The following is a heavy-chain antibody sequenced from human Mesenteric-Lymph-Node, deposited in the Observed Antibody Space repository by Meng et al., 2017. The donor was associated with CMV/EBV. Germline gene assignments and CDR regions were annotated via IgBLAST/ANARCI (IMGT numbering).Heavy chain of an antibody. D-gene: IGHD3-22*01. CDR1: FSSYG. V-gene: IGHV1-18*01. J-gene: IGHJ4*02. Sequence: FSSYGFSWVRQAPGQGLEWMGWISGYNGNTNYAQNFQGRVTMTTDTSTSTAYMDLRSLRSDDTAVYYCARVPPYYYDNSGYFPNDYWGQGTLVTVSS. CDR3: ARVPPYYYDNSGYFPNDY. CDR2: ISGYNGNT.